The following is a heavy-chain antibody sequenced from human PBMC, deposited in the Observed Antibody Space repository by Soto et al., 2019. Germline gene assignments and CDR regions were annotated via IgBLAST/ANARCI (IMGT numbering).Heavy chain of an antibody. V-gene: IGHV4-39*01. CDR1: GGSISSSSYY. J-gene: IGHJ4*02. D-gene: IGHD1-26*01. CDR2: IYYSGST. Sequence: QLQLQESGPGLVKPSETLSLTCTVSGGSISSSSYYWGWIRQPPGKGLEWIGSIYYSGSTYYNPSLKSRVTISVDTSKNQFSLKLSSVTAADTAVYYCARQHQVWDYFDYWGQGTLVTVSS. CDR3: ARQHQVWDYFDY.